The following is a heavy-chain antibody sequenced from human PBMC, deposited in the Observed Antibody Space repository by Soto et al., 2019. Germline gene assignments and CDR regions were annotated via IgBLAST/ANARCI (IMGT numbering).Heavy chain of an antibody. D-gene: IGHD6-19*01. CDR2: IIPIFGTV. CDR1: GGTFRTYA. CDR3: AKGAVAGTPTSYYYYGMDV. J-gene: IGHJ6*02. V-gene: IGHV1-69*12. Sequence: QVQLLQSGAEVKKPGSSVRVSCEASGGTFRTYAISWVRQAPGQGLEWMGEIIPIFGTVNYAQKLQGRVTITADESTTTVYMALRSLRSEDTAVYYCAKGAVAGTPTSYYYYGMDVWGQGTTVTVSS.